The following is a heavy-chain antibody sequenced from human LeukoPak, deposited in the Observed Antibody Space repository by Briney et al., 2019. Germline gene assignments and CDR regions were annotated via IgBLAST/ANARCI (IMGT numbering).Heavy chain of an antibody. CDR3: AKASYYYDSSGYGLTGTYYYYMDV. Sequence: GGPLRLSCAASGFTFSSYGMSWARQAPGKGLEWFSALSGSGGSPYYADSVKGRFAISRDNSKNTLYLQMNSLRAEDTAVYYCAKASYYYDSSGYGLTGTYYYYMDVWGKGTTVTISS. D-gene: IGHD3-22*01. J-gene: IGHJ6*03. V-gene: IGHV3-23*01. CDR1: GFTFSSYG. CDR2: LSGSGGSP.